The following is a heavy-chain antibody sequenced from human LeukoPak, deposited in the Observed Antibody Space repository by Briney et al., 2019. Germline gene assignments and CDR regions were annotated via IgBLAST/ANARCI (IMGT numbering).Heavy chain of an antibody. V-gene: IGHV4-39*01. Sequence: SETLSLTCTVSGVSISSSSYYWGCIRQPPGKGLEWIGSIYYSGSTYYNPSLKSRVTISVDTSKNQFSLKLSSVTAADTAVYYCARPYGAAGLDWGQGTLVTVSS. CDR2: IYYSGST. CDR1: GVSISSSSYY. D-gene: IGHD4-17*01. CDR3: ARPYGAAGLD. J-gene: IGHJ4*02.